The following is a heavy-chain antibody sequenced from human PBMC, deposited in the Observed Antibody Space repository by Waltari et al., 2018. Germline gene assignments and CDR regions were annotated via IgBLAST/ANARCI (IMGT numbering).Heavy chain of an antibody. Sequence: QLLLQESGPGLVKPPGTLSRTCAVSAHSISGNYWWSWVRQSPEKGLEWIGQVYHRGKTHYNPSLQSRVTISVDKPKNQFSLNLNSVTAADTAVYYCAGDRAIGLFFDYWGRGTLVTVSS. J-gene: IGHJ4*02. V-gene: IGHV4-4*03. D-gene: IGHD2-2*01. CDR2: VYHRGKT. CDR3: AGDRAIGLFFDY. CDR1: AHSISGNYW.